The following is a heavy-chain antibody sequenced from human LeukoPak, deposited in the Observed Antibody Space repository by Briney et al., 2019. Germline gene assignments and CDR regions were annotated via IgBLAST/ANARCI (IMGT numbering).Heavy chain of an antibody. J-gene: IGHJ4*02. V-gene: IGHV3-33*01. D-gene: IGHD3-22*01. CDR1: GFIFSSYG. CDR3: VRSPSYDSFGRLLDY. CDR2: IRFDGSTK. Sequence: SGGSLRLSCAASGFIFSSYGVHWVRQAPGKGLEWVSLIRFDGSTKYYADSVKGRFTISRDIPSDTLFLQMNSLRAEDTAIYYCVRSPSYDSFGRLLDYWGQGTVVTVSS.